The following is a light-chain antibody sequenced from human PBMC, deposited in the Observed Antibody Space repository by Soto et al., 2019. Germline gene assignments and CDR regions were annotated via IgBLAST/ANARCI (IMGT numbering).Light chain of an antibody. Sequence: EIVLTQSPVTLYLSPGPRATLSCRASQSINDYLAWYQQKPGQPPRLLIYDASNRATAIPVRFSGSGSGTVFTITLSSLEPEDSAVYYCQYRGIWAPGATFGGGTKVEIK. V-gene: IGKV3-11*01. CDR1: QSINDY. CDR3: QYRGIWAPGAT. J-gene: IGKJ4*01. CDR2: DAS.